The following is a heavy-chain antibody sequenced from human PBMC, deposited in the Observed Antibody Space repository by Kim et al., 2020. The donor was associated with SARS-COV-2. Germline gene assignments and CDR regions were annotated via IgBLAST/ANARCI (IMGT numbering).Heavy chain of an antibody. CDR2: IGTAGDT. J-gene: IGHJ3*02. Sequence: GGSLRLSCAASGFTFSSYDMHWVRQATGKGLEWVSAIGTAGDTYYPGSVKGRFTISRENAKNSLYLQMNSLRAGDTAVYYCARAGARGDFWSGYSLPGAFDIWGQGTMVTVSS. V-gene: IGHV3-13*01. D-gene: IGHD3-3*01. CDR1: GFTFSSYD. CDR3: ARAGARGDFWSGYSLPGAFDI.